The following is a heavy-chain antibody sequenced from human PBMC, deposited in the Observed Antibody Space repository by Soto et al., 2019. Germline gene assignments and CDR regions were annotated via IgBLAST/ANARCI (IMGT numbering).Heavy chain of an antibody. CDR3: ATPVYGDSPPYYYGMDV. V-gene: IGHV4-31*03. Sequence: SETLSLTCTVSGGFISSGGYYWSWIRQHPGKGLEWIGYIYYSGSTYYNPSLKSRVTISVDTSKNQFSLKLSSVTAADTAVYYCATPVYGDSPPYYYGMDVWGQGTTVTVSS. D-gene: IGHD4-17*01. CDR2: IYYSGST. CDR1: GGFISSGGYY. J-gene: IGHJ6*02.